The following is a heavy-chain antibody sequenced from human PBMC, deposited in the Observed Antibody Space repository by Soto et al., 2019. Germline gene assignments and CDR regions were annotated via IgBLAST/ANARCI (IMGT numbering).Heavy chain of an antibody. CDR1: GFTFSSYW. CDR3: AREGEAVDFGEEGTDYYYYYYMDV. Sequence: GGSLRLSCAASGFTFSSYWMSWVRQAPGKGLEWVANIKQDGSEKYYVDSVKGRFTISRDNAKNSLYLQMNSLRAEDTAVYYCAREGEAVDFGEEGTDYYYYYYMDVWGKGTTVTVSS. J-gene: IGHJ6*03. D-gene: IGHD3-3*01. CDR2: IKQDGSEK. V-gene: IGHV3-7*01.